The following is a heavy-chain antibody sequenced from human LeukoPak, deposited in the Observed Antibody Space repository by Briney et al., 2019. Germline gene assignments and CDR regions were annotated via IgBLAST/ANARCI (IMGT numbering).Heavy chain of an antibody. V-gene: IGHV4-39*07. J-gene: IGHJ3*02. CDR1: GGSISSSSYY. CDR3: AREVHDYVWGSQHDALDI. CDR2: IYYSGST. Sequence: SETLSLTCTVSGGSISSSSYYWGWIRQPPGKGLEWIGSIYYSGSTYYNPSLKSRVSISVVTSKNQFSLQLSSVTAADTAVCYCAREVHDYVWGSQHDALDIWGQGTMVTVSS. D-gene: IGHD3-16*01.